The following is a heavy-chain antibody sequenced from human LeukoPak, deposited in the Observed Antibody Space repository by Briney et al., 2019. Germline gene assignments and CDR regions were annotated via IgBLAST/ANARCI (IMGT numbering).Heavy chain of an antibody. CDR3: VREISNYGTTGFDY. J-gene: IGHJ4*02. D-gene: IGHD3-10*01. V-gene: IGHV3-13*01. Sequence: GGSLRLSCVASGFTFSNYEMHWVRQVKGKGLEWVSAIGTAGDTYYGGSMKGRFTISRENAKNSLCLQMDSLRDGDTAVYYCVREISNYGTTGFDYWGQGTLVTVSS. CDR1: GFTFSNYE. CDR2: IGTAGDT.